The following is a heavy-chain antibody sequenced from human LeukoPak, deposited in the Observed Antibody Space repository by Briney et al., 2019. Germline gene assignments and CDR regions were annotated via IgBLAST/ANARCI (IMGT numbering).Heavy chain of an antibody. D-gene: IGHD1-26*01. V-gene: IGHV3-21*01. CDR1: GFTFSSYR. Sequence: GGSLRLSCAASGFTFSSYRMSWVRQAPGKGLEWVSSISTSRSYIYYADSVKGRFTISRDNAKNSLYLQMNSLRAEDTAVYYCARALPSPLYSGSYADAFDIGGKGTMVTVSS. J-gene: IGHJ3*02. CDR3: ARALPSPLYSGSYADAFDI. CDR2: ISTSRSYI.